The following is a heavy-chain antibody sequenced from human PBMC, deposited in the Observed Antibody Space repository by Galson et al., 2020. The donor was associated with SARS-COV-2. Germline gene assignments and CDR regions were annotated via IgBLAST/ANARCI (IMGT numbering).Heavy chain of an antibody. CDR2: TRFDGSDQ. CDR1: GFGFSHYG. Sequence: GSLRLSCAASGFGFSHYGMHWVRQAPGKGLEWVGFTRFDGSDQYYVDSVKGRFTISRDNSRNTLYLQMNSLRSEDTAVYYCAKDRGDYGDYDLNYWGQGTLVTVSS. D-gene: IGHD4-17*01. J-gene: IGHJ4*02. V-gene: IGHV3-30*02. CDR3: AKDRGDYGDYDLNY.